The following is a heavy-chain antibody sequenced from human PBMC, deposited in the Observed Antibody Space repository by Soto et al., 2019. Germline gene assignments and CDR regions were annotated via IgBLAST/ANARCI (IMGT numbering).Heavy chain of an antibody. Sequence: PSETLSLTCAVYGGSFSGYYWSWIRQPPGKGLEWIGEINHSGSTNYNPSLKSRVTISVDTSKNQFSLKLSSVTAADTAVYYCASTPSTYYYYRDVWGKGTTVTVSS. CDR3: ASTPSTYYYYRDV. V-gene: IGHV4-34*01. CDR2: INHSGST. CDR1: GGSFSGYY. J-gene: IGHJ6*03.